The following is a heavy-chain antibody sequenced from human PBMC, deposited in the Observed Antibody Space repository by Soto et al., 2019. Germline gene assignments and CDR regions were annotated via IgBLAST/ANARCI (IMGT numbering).Heavy chain of an antibody. CDR3: AKGGATYGLLTHDY. V-gene: IGHV3-23*01. CDR2: VTGSATNI. Sequence: EVQLLESGGGLIQPGGSLGLPVAAFGFPFGGFAMSWVPQAPGKGAEWVATVTGSATNIYYTDSVKGRFAVSRDNSRDTLYLQMNRLTAEDTAVYYCAKGGATYGLLTHDYWGQGTLVTVSS. D-gene: IGHD3-9*01. CDR1: GFPFGGFA. J-gene: IGHJ4*02.